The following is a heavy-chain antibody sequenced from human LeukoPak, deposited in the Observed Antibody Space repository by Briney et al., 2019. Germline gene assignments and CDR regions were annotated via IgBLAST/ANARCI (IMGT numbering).Heavy chain of an antibody. Sequence: SETLSLTCTVSGGPISSYYWSWIRQPAGKGLEWIGRIYTSGSTNYNPSLKSRVTMSVDTSKNQFSLKLSSVTAADTAMYYCARDAGVLYYYDSSGYYTDPAFDYWGQGTLVTVSS. D-gene: IGHD3-22*01. J-gene: IGHJ4*02. CDR1: GGPISSYY. V-gene: IGHV4-4*07. CDR2: IYTSGST. CDR3: ARDAGVLYYYDSSGYYTDPAFDY.